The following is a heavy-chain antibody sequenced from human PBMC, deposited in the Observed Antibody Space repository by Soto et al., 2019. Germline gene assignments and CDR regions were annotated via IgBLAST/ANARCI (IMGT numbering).Heavy chain of an antibody. CDR2: ISYDGSNK. Sequence: GGSLRRSCAASGCTFSSYGMHWVRQAPGKGLEWVAVISYDGSNKYYADSVKGRFTISRDNSKNTLYLQMNSLRAEDTAVYYCAKGKMPPPENHDAFDIWGQGTMVTVSS. CDR1: GCTFSSYG. J-gene: IGHJ3*02. V-gene: IGHV3-30*18. CDR3: AKGKMPPPENHDAFDI. D-gene: IGHD2-2*01.